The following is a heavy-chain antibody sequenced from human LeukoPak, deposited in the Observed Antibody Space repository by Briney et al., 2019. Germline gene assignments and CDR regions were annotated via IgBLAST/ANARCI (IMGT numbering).Heavy chain of an antibody. J-gene: IGHJ4*02. Sequence: SETLSLTCAVSGYSISSGYYWGWIRQPAGKGLEWIGSIYHSGSTYYNPSLKSRVTISVDTSKNQFSLKLSSVTAADTAVYYCGRQVDSSSWLDYWGQGTLVTVSS. CDR3: GRQVDSSSWLDY. D-gene: IGHD6-13*01. CDR2: IYHSGST. V-gene: IGHV4-38-2*01. CDR1: GYSISSGYY.